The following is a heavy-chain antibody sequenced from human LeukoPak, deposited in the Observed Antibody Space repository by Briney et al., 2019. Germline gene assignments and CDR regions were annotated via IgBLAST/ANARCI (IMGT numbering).Heavy chain of an antibody. CDR3: ARVDRRGYSSSWQGYFDL. D-gene: IGHD6-13*01. CDR1: GGSISSYY. V-gene: IGHV4-4*07. J-gene: IGHJ2*01. CDR2: IYSSGST. Sequence: SETLSLTCTVSGGSISSYYWSWMRQPAGKGLEWIGRIYSSGSTNYNPSLKSRVTMSVDTSKNQFSLKLNSVTAADTAVYYCARVDRRGYSSSWQGYFDLWGRGTLVTVSS.